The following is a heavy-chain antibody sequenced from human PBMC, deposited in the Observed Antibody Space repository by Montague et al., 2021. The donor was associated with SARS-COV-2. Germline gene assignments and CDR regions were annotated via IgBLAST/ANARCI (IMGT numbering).Heavy chain of an antibody. CDR1: GGSISTYYY. CDR2: IYYGGST. D-gene: IGHD2-15*01. V-gene: IGHV4-39*02. CDR3: ARDQGVYCSGGSCYNFDY. J-gene: IGHJ4*02. Sequence: SETLSLTCTVSGGSISTYYYWGWIRQPPGKELEWIGSIYYGGSTYYNPSLKSRVTISVDTSMNHFSLKLSSVTAADTAVYYCARDQGVYCSGGSCYNFDYWGQGTLVTVSS.